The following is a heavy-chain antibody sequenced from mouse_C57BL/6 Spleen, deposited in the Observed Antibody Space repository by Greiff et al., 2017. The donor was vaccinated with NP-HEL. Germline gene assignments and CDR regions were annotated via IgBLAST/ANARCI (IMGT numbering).Heavy chain of an antibody. V-gene: IGHV14-2*01. CDR2: IDPEDGET. CDR3: ARSGFITTVVDLFDY. Sequence: VQLKESGAELVKPGASVKLSCTASGFNIKDYYMHWVKQRNEQGLEWIGRIDPEDGETKYAPKFQGKATIPADTSSNTAYLQLSSQTSEDTAVYYCARSGFITTVVDLFDYWGQGTTLTVSS. CDR1: GFNIKDYY. J-gene: IGHJ2*01. D-gene: IGHD1-1*01.